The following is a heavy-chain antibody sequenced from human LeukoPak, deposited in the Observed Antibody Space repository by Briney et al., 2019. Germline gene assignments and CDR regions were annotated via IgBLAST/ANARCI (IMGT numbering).Heavy chain of an antibody. CDR2: ISDGGGST. CDR1: GFTSSSYW. J-gene: IGHJ4*02. Sequence: GGSLRLSCVSSGFTSSSYWMEWVRQAPGKGLEWVSVISDGGGSTHYADSVKGRFTISRDNSKNMLYLQMNSLRAEDTAVYYCAKAESSSWTYYFDYWGQGTLVTVSS. CDR3: AKAESSSWTYYFDY. D-gene: IGHD6-13*01. V-gene: IGHV3-23*01.